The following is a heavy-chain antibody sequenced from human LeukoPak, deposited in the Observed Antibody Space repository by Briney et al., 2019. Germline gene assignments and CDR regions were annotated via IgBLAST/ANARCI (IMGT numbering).Heavy chain of an antibody. V-gene: IGHV4-61*01. J-gene: IGHJ4*02. D-gene: IGHD6-19*01. CDR2: IYYSGST. Sequence: PSETLSLTCTVSGVSVSSGSYYWRWIRHPPGKGLEWIGYIYYSGSTNYNPSLKSRVTISVDTSKNQFSLKLSSVTAADTAVYYCASRLSSGWYGGHDYWGQGTLVTVSS. CDR1: GVSVSSGSYY. CDR3: ASRLSSGWYGGHDY.